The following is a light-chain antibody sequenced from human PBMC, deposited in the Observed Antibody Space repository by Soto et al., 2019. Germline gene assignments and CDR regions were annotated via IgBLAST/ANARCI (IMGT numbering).Light chain of an antibody. V-gene: IGLV2-14*03. CDR3: SSYTTVTTREI. CDR2: YVT. J-gene: IGLJ1*01. CDR1: RGDIGNYDY. Sequence: QSALSQPAAVSGSTGQSITISCTGTRGDIGNYDYVSWYRQYPGKAPKLIIFYVTSRPSGVSDRLSGSKSGNTASLTISGLQAEDEADYYCSSYTTVTTREIFVTGTKVTVL.